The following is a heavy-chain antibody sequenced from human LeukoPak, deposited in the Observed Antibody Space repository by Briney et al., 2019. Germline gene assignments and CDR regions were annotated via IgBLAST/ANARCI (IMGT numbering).Heavy chain of an antibody. CDR3: AKGGWLDD. D-gene: IGHD6-19*01. Sequence: GGSLRLSCAASGFNFNKYDITWARQAPGKGLEWVSTITGRSDKTYYTDSVKGRFVTSRDNSKDTLYLQMNSLRAEDTALYYCAKGGWLDDLGQGALVTVSS. CDR1: GFNFNKYD. J-gene: IGHJ4*02. V-gene: IGHV3-23*01. CDR2: ITGRSDKT.